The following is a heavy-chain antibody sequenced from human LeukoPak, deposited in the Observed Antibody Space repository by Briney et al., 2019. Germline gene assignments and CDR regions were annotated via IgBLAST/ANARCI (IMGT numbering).Heavy chain of an antibody. CDR2: IYYSGST. J-gene: IGHJ5*02. D-gene: IGHD3-22*01. V-gene: IGHV4-31*03. CDR1: GDSISSGSSY. Sequence: PSQTLSLTCTVSGDSISSGSSYWSWIRQPPGKGLEWIGYIYYSGSTYYNPSLRSRVSMSVDTSKNQFSLKLNSVTAADTAVYYCARDKIPYDSSAPWGQGTLVTVSS. CDR3: ARDKIPYDSSAP.